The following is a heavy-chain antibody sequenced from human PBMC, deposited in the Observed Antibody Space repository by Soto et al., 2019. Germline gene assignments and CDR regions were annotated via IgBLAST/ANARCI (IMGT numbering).Heavy chain of an antibody. V-gene: IGHV1-69*01. J-gene: IGHJ5*02. CDR2: ILPIFGTA. CDR3: VTRKIREIAKILRDKWFDP. Sequence: QVQLVQSGAEVKKPGSSVKVSCKASGGTFNNHAINWVRQAPGQGLEWMGGILPIFGTANYAQKFKGRVTITEEELTRKAYMELSSLKFEDTAVYYRVTRKIREIAKILRDKWFDPLGQGTLVTVFS. CDR1: GGTFNNHA. D-gene: IGHD2-21*01.